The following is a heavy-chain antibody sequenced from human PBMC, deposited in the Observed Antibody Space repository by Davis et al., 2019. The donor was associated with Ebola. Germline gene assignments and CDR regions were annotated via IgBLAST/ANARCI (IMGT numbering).Heavy chain of an antibody. CDR3: ARGRFYCSSTNCYWFDH. D-gene: IGHD2-2*01. Sequence: GESLKISCAASGFTFNTFWMNWVRQAAGKGLEWVANIKQDGSDKYYVDSVKGRFTISRDNSKNTLYLQMNSLRAEDTAVYYCARGRFYCSSTNCYWFDHWGQGTLVTVSS. CDR2: IKQDGSDK. V-gene: IGHV3-7*01. CDR1: GFTFNTFW. J-gene: IGHJ5*02.